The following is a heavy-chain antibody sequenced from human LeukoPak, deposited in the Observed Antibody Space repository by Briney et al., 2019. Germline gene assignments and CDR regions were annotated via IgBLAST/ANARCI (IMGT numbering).Heavy chain of an antibody. CDR1: GFMFKNYA. Sequence: GGSLRLSCAASGFMFKNYAMSWVRQAPRKDLEWVSTITGGGDDTYSADSVKGRFTISRDNSKNTLSLQMHSLRVEDTAVYYCAKGVRLSSNYYMDVWGKGTTVTVSS. V-gene: IGHV3-23*01. CDR2: ITGGGDDT. CDR3: AKGVRLSSNYYMDV. D-gene: IGHD5/OR15-5a*01. J-gene: IGHJ6*03.